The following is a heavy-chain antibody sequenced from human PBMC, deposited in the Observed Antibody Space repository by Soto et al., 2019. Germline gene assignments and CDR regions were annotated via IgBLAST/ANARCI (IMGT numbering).Heavy chain of an antibody. D-gene: IGHD3-16*01. J-gene: IGHJ6*02. Sequence: QVQLVESGGGVVQPGRSLRLSCAASGFTFSSYGMHWVRQAPGKGLEWVAVIWYDGSNKYYADSVKGRFTISRDNSKNTLYLQMNSLRAEDTAVYYCAREMIGYGMDVWGQGTTVTVSS. CDR3: AREMIGYGMDV. CDR1: GFTFSSYG. V-gene: IGHV3-33*01. CDR2: IWYDGSNK.